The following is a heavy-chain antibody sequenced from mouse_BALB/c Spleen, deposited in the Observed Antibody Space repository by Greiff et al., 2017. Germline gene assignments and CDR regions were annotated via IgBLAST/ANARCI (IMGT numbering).Heavy chain of an antibody. J-gene: IGHJ3*01. Sequence: EVKLVESGGDLVKPGGSLKLSCAASGFTFSSYGMSWVRQTPDKRLEWVATISSGGSYTYYPDSVKGRFTISRDNAKNTLYLQMSSLKSEDTAMYYCARPQYYDPFAYWGQGTLVTVSA. CDR3: ARPQYYDPFAY. V-gene: IGHV5-6*02. CDR1: GFTFSSYG. D-gene: IGHD1-2*01. CDR2: ISSGGSYT.